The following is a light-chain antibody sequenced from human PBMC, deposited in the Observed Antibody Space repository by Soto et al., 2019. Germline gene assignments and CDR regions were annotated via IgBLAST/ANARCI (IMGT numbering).Light chain of an antibody. CDR2: SAS. CDR1: QGIRND. CDR3: LQHKTYPVR. J-gene: IGKJ1*01. Sequence: DIQSTQSPSSLSATVGDRVTITCRASQGIRNDLGWYQQRPGKAPKRLIYSASCLQSWRPSRFSGSGSGREFTLTIRSLQPEDFATYYCLQHKTYPVRFGQGTKVDTK. V-gene: IGKV1-17*01.